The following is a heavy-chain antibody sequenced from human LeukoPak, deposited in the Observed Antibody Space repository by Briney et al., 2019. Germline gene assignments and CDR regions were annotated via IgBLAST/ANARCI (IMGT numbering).Heavy chain of an antibody. J-gene: IGHJ4*02. CDR3: AKAVDGYNYQGGVDN. V-gene: IGHV3-48*03. Sequence: GGSLRLSCAASGFTFSSYEMSWVRQAPGKGLEWVSYISSSGSTIYYTDSVKGRFTISRDNAKNSLYLQMNSLRAEDTALYYCAKAVDGYNYQGGVDNWGQGTLVTVSS. CDR2: ISSSGSTI. CDR1: GFTFSSYE. D-gene: IGHD5-24*01.